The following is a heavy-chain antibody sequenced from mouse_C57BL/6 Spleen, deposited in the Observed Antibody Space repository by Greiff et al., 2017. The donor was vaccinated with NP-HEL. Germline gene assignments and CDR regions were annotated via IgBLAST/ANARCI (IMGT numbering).Heavy chain of an antibody. CDR3: ARGVTPYWYFDV. CDR1: GYAFSSSW. V-gene: IGHV1-82*01. J-gene: IGHJ1*03. Sequence: LQESGPELVKPGASVKISCKASGYAFSSSWMNWVKQRPGKGLEWIGRIYPGDGDTNYNGKFKGKATLTADKSSSTAYMQLSSLTSEDSAVYFCARGVTPYWYFDVWGTGTTVTVSS. D-gene: IGHD2-2*01. CDR2: IYPGDGDT.